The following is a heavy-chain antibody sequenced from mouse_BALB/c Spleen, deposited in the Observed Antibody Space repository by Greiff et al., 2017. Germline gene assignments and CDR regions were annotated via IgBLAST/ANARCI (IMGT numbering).Heavy chain of an antibody. CDR3: ARVGDYGRGLDY. V-gene: IGHV1-55*01. CDR2: IYPGSGST. D-gene: IGHD2-4*01. Sequence: QVQLQQPGAELVKPGTSVKLSCKASGYNFTSYWINWVKLRPGQGLEWIGDIYPGSGSTNYNEKFKSKATLTVDTSSSTAYMQLSSLASEDSALYYCARVGDYGRGLDYWGPGTTLTVSS. CDR1: GYNFTSYW. J-gene: IGHJ2*01.